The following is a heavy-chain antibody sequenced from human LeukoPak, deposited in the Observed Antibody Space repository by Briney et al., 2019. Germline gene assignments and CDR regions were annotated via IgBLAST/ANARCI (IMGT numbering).Heavy chain of an antibody. CDR2: INAGNGNT. V-gene: IGHV1-3*01. D-gene: IGHD4-23*01. Sequence: ASVKVSCKASGYTFTSYAMHWVRQAPGQRLEWMGWINAGNGNTKYSQKFQGRVTITRDTSASTAYMELSSLRSEDTAVYYCARDGATVVTEDAFDIWGQGTMVTVSS. J-gene: IGHJ3*02. CDR3: ARDGATVVTEDAFDI. CDR1: GYTFTSYA.